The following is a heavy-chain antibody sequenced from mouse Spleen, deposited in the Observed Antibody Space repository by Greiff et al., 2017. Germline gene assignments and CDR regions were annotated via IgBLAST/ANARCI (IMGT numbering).Heavy chain of an antibody. Sequence: QVQLKQSGPGLVQPSQSLSITCTVSGFSLTSYGVHWVRQSPGKGLEWLGVIWSGGSTDYNAAFISRLSISKDNSKSQVFFKMNSLQADDTAIYYCARKDGFGGIDAMDYWGQGTSVTVSS. CDR2: IWSGGST. D-gene: IGHD2-3*01. V-gene: IGHV2-2*01. CDR1: GFSLTSYG. J-gene: IGHJ4*01. CDR3: ARKDGFGGIDAMDY.